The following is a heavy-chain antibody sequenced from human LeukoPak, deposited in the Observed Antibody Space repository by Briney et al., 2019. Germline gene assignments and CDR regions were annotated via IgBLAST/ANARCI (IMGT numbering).Heavy chain of an antibody. D-gene: IGHD3-10*01. CDR1: GFTFRSYD. Sequence: GGSLRLSCAASGFTFRSYDMHWVRQAAGKGLEWVSGIGTADDTYYPGSVKGRFTISREDAKHSLYLQMNSLGAGDTAVYYCARGGLLWFGNGRNYFDYWGQGTLVTVSS. V-gene: IGHV3-13*01. CDR2: IGTADDT. CDR3: ARGGLLWFGNGRNYFDY. J-gene: IGHJ4*02.